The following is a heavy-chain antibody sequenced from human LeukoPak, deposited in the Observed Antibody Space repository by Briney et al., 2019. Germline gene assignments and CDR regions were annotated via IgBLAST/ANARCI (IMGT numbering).Heavy chain of an antibody. CDR2: VSYSGGT. CDR3: ARAPMAITTSAFPDAFDF. CDR1: GDSVSGHY. D-gene: IGHD5-12*01. J-gene: IGHJ3*01. V-gene: IGHV4-59*02. Sequence: PSETLSLTCTVSGDSVSGHYWSWIRQTPGKGLEWIGYVSYSGGTNYNPSLKRRVSISLDTSKNQFSLKLSSPAAADPAVYYCARAPMAITTSAFPDAFDFWGQGTMVTVSS.